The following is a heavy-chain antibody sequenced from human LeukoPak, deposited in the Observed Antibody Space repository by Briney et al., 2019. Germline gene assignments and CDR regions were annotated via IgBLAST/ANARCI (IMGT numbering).Heavy chain of an antibody. CDR2: VSYSGGT. CDR3: ARAPMAITTSAFPDAFDF. CDR1: GDSVSGHY. D-gene: IGHD5-12*01. J-gene: IGHJ3*01. V-gene: IGHV4-59*02. Sequence: PSETLSLTCTVSGDSVSGHYWSWIRQTPGKGLEWIGYVSYSGGTNYNPSLKRRVSISLDTSKNQFSLKLSSPAAADPAVYYCARAPMAITTSAFPDAFDFWGQGTMVTVSS.